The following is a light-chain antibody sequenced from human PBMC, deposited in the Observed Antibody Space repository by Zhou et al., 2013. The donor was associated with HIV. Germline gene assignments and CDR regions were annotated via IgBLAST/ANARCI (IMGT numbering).Light chain of an antibody. CDR3: QQRET. CDR2: DAS. Sequence: EIVLTQSPATLSLSPGERATLSCRASQSVSSSLAWYQQKPGQAPRLLIYDASTRANGIPARFSGSGSGTDLTLIISSLEPEDFAVYYCQQRETFGPGTKVDIK. CDR1: QSVSSS. V-gene: IGKV3-11*01. J-gene: IGKJ3*01.